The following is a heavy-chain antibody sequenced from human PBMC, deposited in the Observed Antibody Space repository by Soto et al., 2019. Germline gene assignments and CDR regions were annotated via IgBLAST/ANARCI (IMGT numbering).Heavy chain of an antibody. CDR1: GSTFTSYY. CDR2: INPSGGST. Sequence: QVQLVQSGAEVKKPGASVKVSCKASGSTFTSYYMHWVRQAPGQGFEWMGIINPSGGSTSYAQKFQGRVTMTRDTSTSTVYMELSSLRSEDTAVYYCARSRSVLRFLEWLFQYWGQGTLVTVSS. J-gene: IGHJ1*01. D-gene: IGHD3-3*01. V-gene: IGHV1-46*01. CDR3: ARSRSVLRFLEWLFQY.